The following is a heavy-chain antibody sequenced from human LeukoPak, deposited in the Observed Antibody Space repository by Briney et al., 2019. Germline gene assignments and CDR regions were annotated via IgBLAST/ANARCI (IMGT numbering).Heavy chain of an antibody. Sequence: PGGSLRLSCAASGFTFSSYWMSWVRQAPGKGLEWVANIKQDGSEKYYVDSVKGRFTISRDNAKNSLYLQMNSLRAEDTAVYYCARDHRGTYYYYCMDVWGKGTTVTVSS. D-gene: IGHD1-1*01. CDR2: IKQDGSEK. CDR3: ARDHRGTYYYYCMDV. CDR1: GFTFSSYW. V-gene: IGHV3-7*01. J-gene: IGHJ6*03.